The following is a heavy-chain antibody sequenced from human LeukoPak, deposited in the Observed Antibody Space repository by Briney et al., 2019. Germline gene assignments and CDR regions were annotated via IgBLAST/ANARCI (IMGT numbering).Heavy chain of an antibody. CDR2: IWYDGNNK. D-gene: IGHD2-15*01. CDR1: GFTFSSYG. CDR3: ARQHCSGGDCYFFD. V-gene: IGHV3-33*01. J-gene: IGHJ4*02. Sequence: PGGSLRLSYAASGFTFSSYGMHWVRQAPCKGLEWVALIWYDGNNKYYADSVKGRFTISRDNSKNTLYLQLNSLRAEDTAVYYCARQHCSGGDCYFFDWGQGTLVTVSS.